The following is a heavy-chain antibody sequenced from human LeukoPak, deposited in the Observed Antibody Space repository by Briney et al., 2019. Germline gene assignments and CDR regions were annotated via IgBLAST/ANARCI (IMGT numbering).Heavy chain of an antibody. CDR1: GYTFIGYY. D-gene: IGHD2-21*02. Sequence: ASMKVSCKASGYTFIGYYIHWVRQAPGQGLEWMGWINPNSGATDYAQKFQGRVTVTRDTSISTTYMELSKLNSDDTAVYYCARSRVTTIPNFDYWGQGTLVTASS. CDR3: ARSRVTTIPNFDY. CDR2: INPNSGAT. V-gene: IGHV1-2*02. J-gene: IGHJ4*02.